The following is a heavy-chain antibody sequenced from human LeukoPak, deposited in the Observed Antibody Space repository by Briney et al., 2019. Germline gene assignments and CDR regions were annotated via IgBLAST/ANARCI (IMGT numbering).Heavy chain of an antibody. J-gene: IGHJ4*02. CDR2: INPSGGST. Sequence: SVKVSCKASGYTFTSYYMHWVRQAPGQGLEWLAIINPSGGSTSYAQKFQGRVTMTRDTSTSTVYMELSCLGSEDTAVYYCAIDRDLYCSCGSCYPWYFDYWGRGTLVTVSS. V-gene: IGHV1-46*01. CDR1: GYTFTSYY. D-gene: IGHD2-15*01. CDR3: AIDRDLYCSCGSCYPWYFDY.